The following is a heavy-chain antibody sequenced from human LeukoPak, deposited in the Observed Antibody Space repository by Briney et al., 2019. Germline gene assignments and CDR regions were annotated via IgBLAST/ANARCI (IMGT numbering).Heavy chain of an antibody. Sequence: ASVKVSCKASGYTFTSYGISWVRQAPGRGLEWMGWISAYNGNTNYAQKLQGRVTMTTDTSTSTAYMELRSLRSDDTAVYYCARDTRYGILTGSYGMDVWGQGTTVTVSS. J-gene: IGHJ6*02. CDR1: GYTFTSYG. CDR2: ISAYNGNT. CDR3: ARDTRYGILTGSYGMDV. V-gene: IGHV1-18*01. D-gene: IGHD3-9*01.